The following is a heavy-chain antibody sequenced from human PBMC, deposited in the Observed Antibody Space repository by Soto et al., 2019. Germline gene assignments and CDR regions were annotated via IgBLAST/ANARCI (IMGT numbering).Heavy chain of an antibody. CDR1: GFTFSNYA. J-gene: IGHJ4*02. CDR2: ISSDGSEK. CDR3: ANSWTTLTTGFDF. Sequence: LRLSFVASGFTFSNYAMHWVRQAPGKGLGWVAVISSDGSEKYYLDSVRDRFTISRDNSKNTLYLQMNNLRPEDTAMYYCANSWTTLTTGFDFWGQGALVTVSS. D-gene: IGHD2-15*01. V-gene: IGHV3-30*18.